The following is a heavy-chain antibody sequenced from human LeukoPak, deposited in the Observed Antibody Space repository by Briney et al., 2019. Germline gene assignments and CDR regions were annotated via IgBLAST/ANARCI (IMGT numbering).Heavy chain of an antibody. V-gene: IGHV4-39*07. CDR3: ARASYDFLTAYYIDY. J-gene: IGHJ4*02. CDR1: GGSISSSSYY. D-gene: IGHD3-9*01. CDR2: IYYSGST. Sequence: SETLSLTCTVSGGSISSSSYYWGWIRQPPGKGLEWIGSIYYSGSTYYNPSLKSRISMSVDGSKNLVSLTLSSVTAADTAVYFCARASYDFLTAYYIDYWGQGTLVSVSS.